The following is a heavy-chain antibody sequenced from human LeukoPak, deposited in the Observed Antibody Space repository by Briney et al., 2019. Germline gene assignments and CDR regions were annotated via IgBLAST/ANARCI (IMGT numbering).Heavy chain of an antibody. D-gene: IGHD6-13*01. V-gene: IGHV3-30*03. CDR3: AREGDSSSWYGRSYYYYGMDV. CDR2: ISYDGSNK. Sequence: GRSLRLSCAASGFTFSSYGMHWVRQAPGKGLEWVAVISYDGSNKYYADSVKGRFTISRDNSKNTLYLQMNSLRAEDTAVYYCAREGDSSSWYGRSYYYYGMDVWGQGTTVTVSS. J-gene: IGHJ6*02. CDR1: GFTFSSYG.